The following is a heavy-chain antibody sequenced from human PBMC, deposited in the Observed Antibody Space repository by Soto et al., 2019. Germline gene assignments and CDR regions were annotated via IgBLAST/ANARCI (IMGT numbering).Heavy chain of an antibody. CDR1: GFPFSSYA. Sequence: GGSLRLSCAASGFPFSSYAMSLVRQSPGKGLEWVSAISGSGGSTYYADSVKGRFTISRENSKNTLYLQMNSLRAEDTDVYYCAKDAQKRVPTFDYWGQGTLVTVSS. V-gene: IGHV3-23*01. CDR3: AKDAQKRVPTFDY. D-gene: IGHD6-13*01. J-gene: IGHJ4*02. CDR2: ISGSGGST.